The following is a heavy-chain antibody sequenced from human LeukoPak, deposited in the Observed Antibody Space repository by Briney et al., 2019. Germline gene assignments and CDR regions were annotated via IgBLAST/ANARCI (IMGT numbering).Heavy chain of an antibody. V-gene: IGHV3-7*01. CDR2: IRPDGSAV. Sequence: GGSLRLSCIASGLTFNQHSMSWVRQAPMKGLEWVASIRPDGSAVFYVDSVKGRFTFSRDNAKNSLDLQMNSLRAEDTAVYYCARFGLPYSIDLWGQGTMVTVSS. J-gene: IGHJ6*02. D-gene: IGHD3/OR15-3a*01. CDR3: ARFGLPYSIDL. CDR1: GLTFNQHS.